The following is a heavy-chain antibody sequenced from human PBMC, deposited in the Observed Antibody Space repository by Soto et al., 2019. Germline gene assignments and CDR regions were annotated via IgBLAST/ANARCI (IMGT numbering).Heavy chain of an antibody. J-gene: IGHJ4*02. D-gene: IGHD4-17*01. CDR2: ISSDGKTI. CDR1: GFSLTTYA. Sequence: QVQVVESGGGVVQPGRSLRLSCAASGFSLTTYAMHWVRQAPGKGPEWVASISSDGKTIFYADSVKGRFTISRDISKTTAYLEMNSLTTEDTAVHYCARGGGNGDAPFGYGGQGTPVTVSS. CDR3: ARGGGNGDAPFGY. V-gene: IGHV3-30*04.